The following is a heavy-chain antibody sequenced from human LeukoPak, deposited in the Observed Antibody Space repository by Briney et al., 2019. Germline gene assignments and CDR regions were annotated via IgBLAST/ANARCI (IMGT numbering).Heavy chain of an antibody. V-gene: IGHV4-38-2*02. CDR3: ARCQLLWFGEGSYYMDV. CDR1: GYSISSAYY. CDR2: IYHSGST. J-gene: IGHJ6*03. D-gene: IGHD3-10*01. Sequence: PSETLSLTCTVSGYSISSAYYWGWIRQPPGKGLEWIGSIYHSGSTNYNPSLKSRVTISVDTSKNQFSLKLSSVTAADTAVYYCARCQLLWFGEGSYYMDVWGKGTTVTVSS.